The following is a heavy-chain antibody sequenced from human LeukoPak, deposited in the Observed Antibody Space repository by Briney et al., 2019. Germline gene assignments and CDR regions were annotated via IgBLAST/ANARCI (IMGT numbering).Heavy chain of an antibody. CDR3: ARPYSSSSPHYFDS. CDR1: GYTFTSYG. Sequence: ASVKVSCKASGYTFTSYGISWVRQAPGRGLEWMGWISALSGNTNYAQKFQARVTMTTDTSTSTAYMELRSLRSDDTAVYYCARPYSSSSPHYFDSWGQGTLVTASS. D-gene: IGHD6-6*01. CDR2: ISALSGNT. V-gene: IGHV1-18*01. J-gene: IGHJ4*02.